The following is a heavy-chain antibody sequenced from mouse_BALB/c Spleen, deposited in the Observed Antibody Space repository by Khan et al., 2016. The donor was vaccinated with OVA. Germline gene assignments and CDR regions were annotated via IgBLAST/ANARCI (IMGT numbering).Heavy chain of an antibody. CDR1: GYSITSDYA. J-gene: IGHJ2*01. CDR2: ISYSDRT. CDR3: ARSVTITTVVATDFDY. D-gene: IGHD1-1*01. Sequence: EVQLQESGPGLVKPSQSLSLTCTVTGYSITSDYAWNWIRQFPGNKLEWMGYISYSDRTSYNPSLKSRISITRDTSKNQFFLQLTSVTTEDAATYYCARSVTITTVVATDFDYWGQGTTLTVSS. V-gene: IGHV3-2*02.